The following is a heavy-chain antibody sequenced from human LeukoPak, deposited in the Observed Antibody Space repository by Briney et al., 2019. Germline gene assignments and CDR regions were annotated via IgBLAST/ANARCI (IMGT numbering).Heavy chain of an antibody. J-gene: IGHJ4*02. CDR1: GFTFSNFA. Sequence: GGSLRLSCAASGFTFSNFAVSWVRQAPGKGLEWVSAISGSGGSTYYADSVKGRFTISRDNSKNTLYLQMNSLRAEDTAVYYCAKVSLELRGVFDYWGQGTLVTVSS. V-gene: IGHV3-23*01. D-gene: IGHD1-7*01. CDR2: ISGSGGST. CDR3: AKVSLELRGVFDY.